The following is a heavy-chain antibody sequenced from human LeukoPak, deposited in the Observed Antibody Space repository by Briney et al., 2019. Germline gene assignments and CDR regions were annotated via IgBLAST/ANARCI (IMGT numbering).Heavy chain of an antibody. J-gene: IGHJ2*01. CDR2: ISSSSRYI. D-gene: IGHD1-1*01. CDR3: ARDWNEYGYFDL. Sequence: GGSLRLSCAASGFTFTSYTINWVRQAPGKGLEWVSSISSSSRYIFYADSVKGRFTISRDNAKNSLFLQMSSLRAEDTAVYYCARDWNEYGYFDLWGRGTLVTVSS. V-gene: IGHV3-21*01. CDR1: GFTFTSYT.